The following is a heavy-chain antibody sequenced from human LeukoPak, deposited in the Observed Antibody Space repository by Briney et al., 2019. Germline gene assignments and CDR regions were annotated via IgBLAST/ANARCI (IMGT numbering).Heavy chain of an antibody. CDR1: GYTFTGYY. D-gene: IGHD1-20*01. CDR3: ARGNLEGNWNDLLAPY. V-gene: IGHV1-2*02. J-gene: IGHJ4*02. Sequence: ASVKVSCKASGYTFTGYYMHWVRQAPGQGLEWMGWINPNSGGTNYAQKFQGRVTMTRDTSISTVYMELSSLRSEDTAVYYCARGNLEGNWNDLLAPYWGQGTLVTVSS. CDR2: INPNSGGT.